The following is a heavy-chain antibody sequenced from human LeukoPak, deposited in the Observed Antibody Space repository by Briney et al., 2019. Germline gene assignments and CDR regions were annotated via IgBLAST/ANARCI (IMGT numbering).Heavy chain of an antibody. D-gene: IGHD6-25*01. CDR3: ARVLSSDPPSYYYYGMDV. CDR1: GFTFSSYA. V-gene: IGHV3-30*04. CDR2: ISYDGSNK. J-gene: IGHJ6*02. Sequence: GGSLRLSCAASGFTFSSYAMHWVRQAPGKGLEWAAVISYDGSNKYYADSVKGRFTISRDNSKNTLYLQMNSLRAEDTAVYYCARVLSSDPPSYYYYGMDVWGQGTTVTVSS.